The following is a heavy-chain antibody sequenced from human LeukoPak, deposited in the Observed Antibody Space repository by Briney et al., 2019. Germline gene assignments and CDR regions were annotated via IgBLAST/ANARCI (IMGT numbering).Heavy chain of an antibody. Sequence: GGSLRLSCAASGFTFSNYAMSWVRQAPGKGLEWVSGISGSGGSTYYADSVKGRFTISRDNSKNTLYLQMNSLRAEDTAVYYCAKGSSSYYFAFDIWGQGPMVTVSS. D-gene: IGHD6-13*01. J-gene: IGHJ3*02. CDR2: ISGSGGST. CDR3: AKGSSSYYFAFDI. V-gene: IGHV3-23*01. CDR1: GFTFSNYA.